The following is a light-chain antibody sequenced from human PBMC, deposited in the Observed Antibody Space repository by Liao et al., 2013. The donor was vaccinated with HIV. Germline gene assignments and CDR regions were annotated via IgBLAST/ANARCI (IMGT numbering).Light chain of an antibody. CDR1: NIGSKS. CDR3: YSAADNNGV. J-gene: IGLJ3*02. CDR2: YDS. Sequence: SYVLTQPPSVSVAPGKTARITCGRNNIGSKSVHWYQQKPGQAPVVVIYYDSGRPSGIPERFSGSSSGTTVTLTISGAQVEDEAVYYCYSAADNNGVFGGGTKLTVL. V-gene: IGLV3-21*01.